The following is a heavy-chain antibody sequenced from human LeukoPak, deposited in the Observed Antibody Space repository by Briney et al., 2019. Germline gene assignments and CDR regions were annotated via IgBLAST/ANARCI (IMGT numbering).Heavy chain of an antibody. D-gene: IGHD3-10*01. V-gene: IGHV4-34*01. J-gene: IGHJ4*02. CDR2: INHSGST. CDR3: ARVGYYGSGSFLDY. CDR1: GGSFSGYY. Sequence: SETLSLTCAVYGGSFSGYYWSWIRQPPGKGLEWIGEINHSGSTNYNPSLKSRVTISVDTSKNQFSLKLGSVTAADTAVYYCARVGYYGSGSFLDYWGQGTLVTVSS.